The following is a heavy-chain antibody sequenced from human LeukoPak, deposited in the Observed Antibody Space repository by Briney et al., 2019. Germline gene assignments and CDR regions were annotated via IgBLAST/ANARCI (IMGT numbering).Heavy chain of an antibody. J-gene: IGHJ4*02. D-gene: IGHD2-15*01. Sequence: PGGSLKLSCAASGFDFSGFYMHWVRQASGRGLEWVGLIRSKPSSYTTVYAASVKGRFTISRDDSKNTAYPQMNSLKAEDTAVYYCTRQDCSGGSCSYVDYWGQGTLVTVSS. CDR2: IRSKPSSYTT. V-gene: IGHV3-73*01. CDR1: GFDFSGFY. CDR3: TRQDCSGGSCSYVDY.